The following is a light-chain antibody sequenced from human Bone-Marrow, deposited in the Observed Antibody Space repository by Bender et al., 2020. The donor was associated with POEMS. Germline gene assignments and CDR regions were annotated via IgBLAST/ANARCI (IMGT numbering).Light chain of an antibody. CDR1: SSNIGAHA. CDR3: AVWSDRLDGSV. J-gene: IGLJ2*01. CDR2: SSH. V-gene: IGLV1-44*01. Sequence: QSVLTQPPSASGTPGQRVTISCSGGSSNIGAHAVNWYQHLPGTAPKLLIYSSHRRPSEVPDRFSGSRSGTSASLAISGLQSEDEAEYYCAVWSDRLDGSVYGGGTKLTVL.